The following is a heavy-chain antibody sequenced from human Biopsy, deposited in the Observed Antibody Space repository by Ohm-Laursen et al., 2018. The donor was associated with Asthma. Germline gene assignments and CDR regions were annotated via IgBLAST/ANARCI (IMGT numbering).Heavy chain of an antibody. V-gene: IGHV3-30-3*01. CDR1: GTHFGSYN. CDR2: ITFDGSTQ. J-gene: IGHJ4*02. CDR3: SRDTQGYYFDI. Sequence: SLRLSCAASGTHFGSYNMHWARQAPGKGLEWVAVITFDGSTQHYGDSVKGRFTISRDNSKNMLFLQMNSLRAEDTAVYYCSRDTQGYYFDIWGQGTQVTVSS.